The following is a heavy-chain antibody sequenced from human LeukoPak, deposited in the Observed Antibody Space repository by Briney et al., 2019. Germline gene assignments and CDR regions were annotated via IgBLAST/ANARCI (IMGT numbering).Heavy chain of an antibody. CDR1: GGSISSNSWRTYS. D-gene: IGHD4-23*01. J-gene: IGHJ5*02. Sequence: SETLSLTCTVSGGSISSNSWRTYSWSWMRQPPGKGLEWIGYIFYSGSTNYNSSLTSRVTISIDTSKNQFSLSLNSVTAADTAIYYCARGFSVDGFDLWGQGTLVTVSS. CDR2: IFYSGST. CDR3: ARGFSVDGFDL. V-gene: IGHV4-59*08.